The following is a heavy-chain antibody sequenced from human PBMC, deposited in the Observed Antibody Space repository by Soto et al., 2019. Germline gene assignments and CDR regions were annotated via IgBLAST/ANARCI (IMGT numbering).Heavy chain of an antibody. V-gene: IGHV1-69*13. D-gene: IGHD6-13*01. Sequence: GASVKVSCKASGGSFSSYAISLVRQAPGQGLEWMGGIIPIFGTANYAQKFQGRVTITADESTSTAYMELSSLRSEDTAVYYCAREGQQLFRFDPWGQGTLVTVSS. CDR1: GGSFSSYA. J-gene: IGHJ5*02. CDR3: AREGQQLFRFDP. CDR2: IIPIFGTA.